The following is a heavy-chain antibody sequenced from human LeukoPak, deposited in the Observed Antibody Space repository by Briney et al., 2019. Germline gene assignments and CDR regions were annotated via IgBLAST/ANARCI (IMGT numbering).Heavy chain of an antibody. D-gene: IGHD3-10*01. CDR3: AREGRGVWFGEKNWFDP. J-gene: IGHJ5*02. CDR2: INPNSGGT. Sequence: ASVKVSCKASGYTFTGYYIHWVRQAPGQGLEWMGWINPNSGGTNYAQKFQGRVTMTRDTSISTAYMELSRLRSDDTAVYYCAREGRGVWFGEKNWFDPWGQGTLVTVSS. V-gene: IGHV1-2*02. CDR1: GYTFTGYY.